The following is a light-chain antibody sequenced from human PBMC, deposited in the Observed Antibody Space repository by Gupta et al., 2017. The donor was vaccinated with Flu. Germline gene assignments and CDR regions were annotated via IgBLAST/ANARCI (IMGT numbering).Light chain of an antibody. CDR2: NEN. V-gene: IGLV1-44*01. CDR3: AAWDDSLTALSADGSLTGLWV. Sequence: WYQHLPGTAPRLLIYNENQRPSGVPDRFSGSKSGTSASLAIGGLQSEDEADYYWAAWDDSLTALSADGSLTGLWVFGGGTKLSVL. J-gene: IGLJ3*02.